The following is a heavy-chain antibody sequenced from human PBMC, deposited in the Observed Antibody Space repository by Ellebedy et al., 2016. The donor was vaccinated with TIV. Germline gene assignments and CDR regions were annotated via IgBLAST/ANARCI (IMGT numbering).Heavy chain of an antibody. V-gene: IGHV3-53*01. CDR2: LFDGDRT. J-gene: IGHJ4*02. Sequence: PGGSLRLSCTASGFTVSSNYMNWVRQAPGKGLEYVSVLFDGDRTNYADSVKGRFSISRDNTKNTLYLQMDSLRLEDTGVYFCARGQQWLTFDSWGQGTLVTVSS. CDR3: ARGQQWLTFDS. D-gene: IGHD6-19*01. CDR1: GFTVSSNY.